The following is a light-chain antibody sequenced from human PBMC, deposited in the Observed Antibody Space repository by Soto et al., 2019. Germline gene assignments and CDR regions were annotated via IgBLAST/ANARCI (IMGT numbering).Light chain of an antibody. CDR1: QSVSSSF. CDR3: HQYGSSPAT. CDR2: GAS. J-gene: IGKJ1*01. Sequence: EIMLTQSPGTLSLSPGERATLSCRASQSVSSSFLAWYQQKPGQGPRLLIYGASSRATGIPDSFSGSGSGTDFTLTISILEPEDFAVYYWHQYGSSPATFGQGTRVEIK. V-gene: IGKV3-20*01.